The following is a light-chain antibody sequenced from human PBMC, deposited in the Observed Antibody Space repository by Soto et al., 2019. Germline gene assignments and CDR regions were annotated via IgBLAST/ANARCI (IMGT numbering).Light chain of an antibody. CDR2: GAS. V-gene: IGKV3-20*01. CDR3: QQYGNSPQK. Sequence: ELVLAQSPGTSSMPQGGGGSVSCRARLRLSNKTCVAWYQKKPGQAPRPLTYGASSRTTGIPNRFSGCVSGTSFTLTISRLEHEDFAVYYSQQYGNSPQKFGQGTNVDI. J-gene: IGKJ1*01. CDR1: LRLSNKTC.